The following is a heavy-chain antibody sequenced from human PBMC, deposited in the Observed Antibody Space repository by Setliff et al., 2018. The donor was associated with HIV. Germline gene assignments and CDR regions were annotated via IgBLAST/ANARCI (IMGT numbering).Heavy chain of an antibody. D-gene: IGHD1-1*01. V-gene: IGHV4-34*01. J-gene: IGHJ3*02. CDR3: ARALANWVGRRAFDI. CDR1: DGSFRGYY. Sequence: PSETLSLTCAVYDGSFRGYYWSWIRQPPGKGLEWIGEIDHSGSTNYNPSLKGRVTISVDTSKKQFSLRLSSVTAADTAVYFCARALANWVGRRAFDIWGQGTMVTVSS. CDR2: IDHSGST.